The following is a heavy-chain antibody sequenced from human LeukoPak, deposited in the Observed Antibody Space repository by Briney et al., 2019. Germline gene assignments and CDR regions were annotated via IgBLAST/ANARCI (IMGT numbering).Heavy chain of an antibody. J-gene: IGHJ4*02. CDR3: ARDRGYGDYLEHFDY. D-gene: IGHD4-17*01. V-gene: IGHV4-61*02. CDR2: IYTSGST. Sequence: PSETLSLTCTVSGGSISSGSYYWSWIRQPAGKGLEWIGRIYTSGSTNYNPSLKSRVTISVDTSKNQFSLKLSSVTAADTAVYYCARDRGYGDYLEHFDYWGQGTLVTVSS. CDR1: GGSISSGSYY.